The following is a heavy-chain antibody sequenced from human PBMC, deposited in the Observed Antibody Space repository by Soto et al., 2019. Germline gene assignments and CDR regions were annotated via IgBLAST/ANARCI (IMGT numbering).Heavy chain of an antibody. V-gene: IGHV1-2*02. CDR3: ARDQRRTTETTPYYYCYGLDV. CDR1: GYTFTGYY. D-gene: IGHD1-1*01. J-gene: IGHJ6*02. Sequence: ASVKVSCKASGYTFTGYYMHWVRQAPGQGLEWMGWINPNSGGTNYAQKFQGRVTMTRDTCISTAYMELSRLRSDDTAVYYCARDQRRTTETTPYYYCYGLDVWGQVTTVTVSS. CDR2: INPNSGGT.